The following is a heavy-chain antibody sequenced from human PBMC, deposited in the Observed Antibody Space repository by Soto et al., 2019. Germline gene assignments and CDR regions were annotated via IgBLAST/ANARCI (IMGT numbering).Heavy chain of an antibody. CDR1: GASVTNYY. D-gene: IGHD3-10*01. Sequence: SETLSLTCSVSGASVTNYYWSWIRQPPWKGLEWIGYIQYSGNTNYNPSLKSRVTISLDTSTNQFSLKLRSVTAADTAVYYCARHLGDYYGSGGYSYWFDPWGQGTLVTVSS. CDR3: ARHLGDYYGSGGYSYWFDP. CDR2: IQYSGNT. J-gene: IGHJ5*02. V-gene: IGHV4-59*08.